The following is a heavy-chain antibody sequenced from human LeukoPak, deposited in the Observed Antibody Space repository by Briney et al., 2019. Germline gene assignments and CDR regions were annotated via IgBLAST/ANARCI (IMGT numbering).Heavy chain of an antibody. V-gene: IGHV3-48*03. J-gene: IGHJ5*02. CDR1: GFTFSSYA. CDR2: ISSSGSTI. CDR3: ARDYYGSGKENLNWFDP. Sequence: HPGGSLRLSCAASGFTFSSYAMSWVRQAPGKGLEWVSYISSSGSTIYYADSVKGRFTISRDNAKNSLYLQMNSLRAEDTAVYYCARDYYGSGKENLNWFDPWGQGTLVTVSS. D-gene: IGHD3-10*01.